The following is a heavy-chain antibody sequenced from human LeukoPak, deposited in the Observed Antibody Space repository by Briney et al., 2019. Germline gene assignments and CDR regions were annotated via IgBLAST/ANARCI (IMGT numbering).Heavy chain of an antibody. CDR3: ARGSPRTQYYFDY. V-gene: IGHV4-39*07. CDR1: GGSISSSSYY. D-gene: IGHD1-14*01. Sequence: PSETLSLTCTVSGGSISSSSYYWGWIRQPPGKGLEWIGSIYYSGSTYYNPSLKSRVTISVDTSKNQFSLKLSSVTAADTAVYYCARGSPRTQYYFDYWGQGTLVTVSS. J-gene: IGHJ4*02. CDR2: IYYSGST.